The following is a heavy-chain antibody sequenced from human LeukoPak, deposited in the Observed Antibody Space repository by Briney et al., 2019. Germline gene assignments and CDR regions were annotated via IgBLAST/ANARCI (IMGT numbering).Heavy chain of an antibody. D-gene: IGHD3-3*01. Sequence: ASVKVSCMASGYTFTSYGISWVRQAPGQGLEWMGWISAYNGNTNYAQKLQGRVTMTTDTSTSIAYMELRSLRSDDTAVYYCARASGYDFWSGYPPFDYWGQGTLVTVSS. J-gene: IGHJ4*02. CDR2: ISAYNGNT. V-gene: IGHV1-18*01. CDR1: GYTFTSYG. CDR3: ARASGYDFWSGYPPFDY.